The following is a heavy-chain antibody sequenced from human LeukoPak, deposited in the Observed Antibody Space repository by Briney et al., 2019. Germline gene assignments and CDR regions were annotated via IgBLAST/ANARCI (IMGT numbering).Heavy chain of an antibody. CDR1: GFTFSSDA. CDR2: ISWDGDSS. V-gene: IGHV3-43*02. J-gene: IGHJ6*03. CDR3: AKSGYYYYMDV. Sequence: GGSLRLSCAASGFTFSSDAMSWVRQAPGKGLEWVSLISWDGDSSSYADSVKGRFTISRDNSNNSVYLQMNSLRTEDTALYYCAKSGYYYYMDVWGKGTTVTVSS. D-gene: IGHD6-25*01.